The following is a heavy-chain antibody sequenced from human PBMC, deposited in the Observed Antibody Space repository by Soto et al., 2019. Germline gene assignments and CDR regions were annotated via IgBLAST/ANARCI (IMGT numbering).Heavy chain of an antibody. CDR2: IWYDGSNK. V-gene: IGHV3-33*01. J-gene: IGHJ6*03. D-gene: IGHD4-17*01. CDR1: RFTFSNYG. Sequence: GGSLRLSCAASRFTFSNYGMHWVRQAPGKGLEWVAVIWYDGSNKYYADSVKGRFTISRDNFKNTLYLQMNSLRADDTAVYYCARDYGDFQGYMDVWGKGTTVTVSS. CDR3: ARDYGDFQGYMDV.